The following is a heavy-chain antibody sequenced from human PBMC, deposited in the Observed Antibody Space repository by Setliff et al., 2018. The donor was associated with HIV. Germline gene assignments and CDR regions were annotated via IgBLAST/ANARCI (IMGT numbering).Heavy chain of an antibody. CDR2: IYHSGST. Sequence: SETLSLTCAVSGYSISSGYYWGWIRQPPGKGLEWIGSIYHSGSTYYNPSLKSRVTISVDTSKNQFSLKLSSVTAADTAVYYCARLSPQYGGYDSGAFGYWGQGTLVTVSS. CDR1: GYSISSGYY. V-gene: IGHV4-38-2*01. J-gene: IGHJ4*02. D-gene: IGHD5-12*01. CDR3: ARLSPQYGGYDSGAFGY.